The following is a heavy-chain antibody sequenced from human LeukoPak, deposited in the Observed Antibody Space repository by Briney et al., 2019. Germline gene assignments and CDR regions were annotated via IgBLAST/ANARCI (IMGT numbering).Heavy chain of an antibody. V-gene: IGHV1-69*05. Sequence: SVKVSCKASGGTFSSYAISWVRQAPGQGLEWMGGIIPIFGTANYAQKFQGRVTITTDESTSTAYMELSSLRSEDTAVYYCARTEYSSSSANWFDPWGQGTLVTVSS. CDR2: IIPIFGTA. CDR1: GGTFSSYA. D-gene: IGHD6-6*01. CDR3: ARTEYSSSSANWFDP. J-gene: IGHJ5*02.